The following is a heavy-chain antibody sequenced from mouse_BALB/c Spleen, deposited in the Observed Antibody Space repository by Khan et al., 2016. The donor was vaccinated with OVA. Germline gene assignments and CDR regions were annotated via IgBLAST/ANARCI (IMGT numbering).Heavy chain of an antibody. CDR1: GYTFTDYI. CDR3: ARSGYGSFAY. CDR2: IYPNNGDT. D-gene: IGHD1-2*01. J-gene: IGHJ3*01. Sequence: EVQLQESGPELVKPGASVKISCRASGYTFTDYIMDWVKQSHGKSLEWIGYIYPNNGDTGYNQKFKTKATLTVDNSSSTAYMELRSLTSEGSAVYYCARSGYGSFAYWGQGTLVTVSA. V-gene: IGHV1S29*02.